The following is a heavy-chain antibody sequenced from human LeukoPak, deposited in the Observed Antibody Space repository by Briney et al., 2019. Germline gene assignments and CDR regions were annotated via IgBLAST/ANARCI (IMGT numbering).Heavy chain of an antibody. J-gene: IGHJ3*02. Sequence: EASVKVSCKASGYTFTGYYMHWVRQAPGQGLEWMGWINPNSGGTNYAQKFQGRVTMTRDTSISTAYMELSRLRSDDTAVYYCARGVITMVRGVIITPGYDAFDIWGQGTMVTVSS. CDR1: GYTFTGYY. CDR3: ARGVITMVRGVIITPGYDAFDI. D-gene: IGHD3-10*01. CDR2: INPNSGGT. V-gene: IGHV1-2*02.